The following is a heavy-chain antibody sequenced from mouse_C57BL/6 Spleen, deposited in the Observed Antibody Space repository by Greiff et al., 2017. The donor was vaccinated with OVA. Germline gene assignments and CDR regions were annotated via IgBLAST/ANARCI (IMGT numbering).Heavy chain of an antibody. J-gene: IGHJ2*01. CDR3: SRGGTYYLDY. D-gene: IGHD5-1*01. V-gene: IGHV1-82*01. Sequence: VQLQQSGPELVKPGASVKLSCKASGYAFSSSWMNWVKQRPGKGLEWIGRINPGDGGTNYNGKFKGKATLTADKSSSTAYMQHSSLTSEDSAVYFGSRGGTYYLDYWGQGTTLTVSS. CDR2: INPGDGGT. CDR1: GYAFSSSW.